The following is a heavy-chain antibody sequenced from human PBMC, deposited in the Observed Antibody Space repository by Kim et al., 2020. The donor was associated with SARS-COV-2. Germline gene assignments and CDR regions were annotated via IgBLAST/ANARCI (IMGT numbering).Heavy chain of an antibody. CDR2: ISSSGTTI. J-gene: IGHJ4*02. V-gene: IGHV3-11*04. CDR1: GFTFTDYF. D-gene: IGHD2-8*02. Sequence: GGSLRLSCAASGFTFTDYFMSWIRQAPGKGLEWVSYISSSGTTIFYADSVKGRFTISRDNAKNSLYLQMNSLRAEDTAVYYCARDYWLGNEGEDNWGQGTLVTVSS. CDR3: ARDYWLGNEGEDN.